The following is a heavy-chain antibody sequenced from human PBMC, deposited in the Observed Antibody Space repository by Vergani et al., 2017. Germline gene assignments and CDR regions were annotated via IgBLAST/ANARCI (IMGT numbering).Heavy chain of an antibody. CDR1: GYNFDIYW. Sequence: EMQLVQSGAEVRKPGESVKISCRTSGYNFDIYWIGWVRQMPGKGLEWMGMIYPGNSETRNNPSFRGQVTMSVDKSISTAYLQWSSLKASDSAMYYCARVYCRGMSCAGTDYFYHIDVWGKGTTVTVS. D-gene: IGHD3/OR15-3a*01. V-gene: IGHV5-51*01. CDR3: ARVYCRGMSCAGTDYFYHIDV. J-gene: IGHJ6*03. CDR2: IYPGNSET.